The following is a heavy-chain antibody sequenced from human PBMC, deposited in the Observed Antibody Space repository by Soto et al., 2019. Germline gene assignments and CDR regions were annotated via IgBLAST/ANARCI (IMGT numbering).Heavy chain of an antibody. Sequence: QVPLQESGPGLVKPSGTLSLTCAVSCGSIRSNNWWTWLRQPPVKGMERIGELHHSGRTYHKSSLESRVTISVDKSKNHFSLKLSSVTAADTAVYYCARNGYSGGWYHFDYWGQGTLVTVSS. CDR3: ARNGYSGGWYHFDY. D-gene: IGHD6-19*01. V-gene: IGHV4-4*02. CDR2: LHHSGRT. CDR1: CGSIRSNNW. J-gene: IGHJ4*02.